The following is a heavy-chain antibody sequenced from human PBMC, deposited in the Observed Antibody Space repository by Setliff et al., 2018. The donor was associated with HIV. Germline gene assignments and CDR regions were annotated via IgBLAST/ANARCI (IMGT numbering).Heavy chain of an antibody. Sequence: GGSLRLSCAASGFTFSSYAMSWVRQAPGKGLEWVSAISGSGGSTYYADSVKGRFTIFRDNSKNTLYLQMNSLRAEDTAVYYCAKDRTVVVITIFDYWGQGTLVTVSS. CDR1: GFTFSSYA. D-gene: IGHD3-22*01. CDR3: AKDRTVVVITIFDY. V-gene: IGHV3-23*01. CDR2: ISGSGGST. J-gene: IGHJ4*02.